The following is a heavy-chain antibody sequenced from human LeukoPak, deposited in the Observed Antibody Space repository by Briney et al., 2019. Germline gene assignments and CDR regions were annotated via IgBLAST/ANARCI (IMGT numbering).Heavy chain of an antibody. CDR2: ISGSGGST. J-gene: IGHJ6*02. V-gene: IGHV3-23*01. Sequence: GGSLRLSCAASGFPFNAYWMTWVRQAPGKGLEWVSAISGSGGSTYYADSVKGRFTISRDNSKNTLYLQMNSLRAEDTAVYYCAKDEGFYSSGWYFYYYYGMDVWGQGTTVTVSS. D-gene: IGHD6-19*01. CDR3: AKDEGFYSSGWYFYYYYGMDV. CDR1: GFPFNAYW.